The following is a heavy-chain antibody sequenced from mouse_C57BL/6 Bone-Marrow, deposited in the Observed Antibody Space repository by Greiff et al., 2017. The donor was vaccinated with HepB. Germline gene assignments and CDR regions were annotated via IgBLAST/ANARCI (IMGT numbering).Heavy chain of an antibody. CDR1: GYTFTDYY. V-gene: IGHV1-76*01. D-gene: IGHD1-1*01. CDR3: SRGGFITTVVAPFDY. CDR2: IYPGSGNT. Sequence: QVQLQQSGAELVRPGASVKLSCKASGYTFTDYYINWVKQRPGQGLEWIARIYPGSGNTYYNEKFKGKATLTAEKSSSTAYMQLSSLTSEDSAVYFCSRGGFITTVVAPFDYWGQGTTLTVSS. J-gene: IGHJ2*01.